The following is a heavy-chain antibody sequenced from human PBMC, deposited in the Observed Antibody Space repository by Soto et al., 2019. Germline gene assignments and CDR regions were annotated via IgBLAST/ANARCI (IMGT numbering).Heavy chain of an antibody. CDR2: ISAYNGNT. Sequence: ASVKVSCKASGYTFTSYGISWVRQAPGQGLEWMGWISAYNGNTNYAQKLQGRVTMTTDTSTSTAYMELRSLRSDDTAVYYCARDPIYDILTGSIGPYYFDYWGQGTLVTVSS. J-gene: IGHJ4*02. CDR3: ARDPIYDILTGSIGPYYFDY. D-gene: IGHD3-9*01. V-gene: IGHV1-18*01. CDR1: GYTFTSYG.